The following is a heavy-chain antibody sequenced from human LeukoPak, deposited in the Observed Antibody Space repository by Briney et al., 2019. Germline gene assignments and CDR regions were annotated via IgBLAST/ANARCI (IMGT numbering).Heavy chain of an antibody. CDR2: FDPEDGET. V-gene: IGHV1-24*01. D-gene: IGHD2-15*01. J-gene: IGHJ3*02. CDR3: VIESCSGRSCYSAAFDI. Sequence: ASVKVSCKVSGYTLTELSMHWVRQAPGKGLEWMGGFDPEDGETIYVQKFQGRVTMTEDTSTDTAYMELSSLRSEDTAVYYCVIESCSGRSCYSAAFDIWGEGTMVTVSS. CDR1: GYTLTELS.